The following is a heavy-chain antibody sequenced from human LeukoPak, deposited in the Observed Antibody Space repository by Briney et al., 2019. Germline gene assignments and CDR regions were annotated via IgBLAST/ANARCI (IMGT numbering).Heavy chain of an antibody. V-gene: IGHV3-7*01. Sequence: PGGSLRLSCVASGFTFSTYWMSWVRQAPGKGLEWVANIKQDGSKNYYVESVKGRFTISRDNAENSLYLQMNSLRVEDTAVYYCVREGGSDWYSGWFDPWGQGTLVTVSS. CDR2: IKQDGSKN. CDR3: VREGGSDWYSGWFDP. CDR1: GFTFSTYW. J-gene: IGHJ5*02. D-gene: IGHD6-19*01.